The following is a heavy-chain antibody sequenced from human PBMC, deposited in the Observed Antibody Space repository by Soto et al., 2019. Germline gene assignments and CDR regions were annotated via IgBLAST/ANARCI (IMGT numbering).Heavy chain of an antibody. CDR2: ISPMVGMA. CDR1: GGTFSSYG. J-gene: IGHJ3*02. Sequence: QVQLVQSGAEEKKPGSSVRVSCKAPGGTFSSYGISWVRQAPGQGLEWMGGISPMVGMANYAERFQGRVTITADESTSRAQMALRSLTPEDTATYYCAREGYNSGRDPLDIWGQGTMVTVSS. CDR3: AREGYNSGRDPLDI. V-gene: IGHV1-69*01. D-gene: IGHD6-19*01.